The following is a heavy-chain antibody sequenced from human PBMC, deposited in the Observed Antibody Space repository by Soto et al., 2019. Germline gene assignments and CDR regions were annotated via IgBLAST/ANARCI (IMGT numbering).Heavy chain of an antibody. J-gene: IGHJ3*02. D-gene: IGHD6-6*01. CDR1: GGTFSSYA. Sequence: SVKVSCKASGGTFSSYAISWVRQAPGQGLEWMGGIIPIFGTANYAQKFQGRATITADESTSTAYMELSSLRSEDTAVYYCARATLIAARPLGEAFDIWGQGTMVTVSS. CDR3: ARATLIAARPLGEAFDI. CDR2: IIPIFGTA. V-gene: IGHV1-69*13.